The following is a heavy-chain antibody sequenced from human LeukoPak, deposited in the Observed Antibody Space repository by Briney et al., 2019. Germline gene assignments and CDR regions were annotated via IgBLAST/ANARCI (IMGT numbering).Heavy chain of an antibody. CDR3: ARLRYYAVDV. J-gene: IGHJ6*02. CDR2: ISGSSSPI. CDR1: GFSFSTYS. Sequence: PGGSLRLSCAASGFSFSTYSMNWVRQAPGKGLEWVSFISGSSSPIYYADSVKGRFTISRDNAKDSLYLQMNSLRDEDTAVYFCARLRYYAVDVWGQGTTVIVSS. V-gene: IGHV3-48*02.